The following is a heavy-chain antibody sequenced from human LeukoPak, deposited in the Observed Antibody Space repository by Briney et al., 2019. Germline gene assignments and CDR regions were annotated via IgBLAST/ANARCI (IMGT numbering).Heavy chain of an antibody. Sequence: SETLSLTCTVSGGSISSYYWSWIRQPPGKGLEWIGYIYYSGSTNYNPSLKSRVTISVDTSKNQFSLKLSSVTAADTAVYYCASSDSSGYYSSGDYYYYYMDVWGKGTTATVSS. D-gene: IGHD3-22*01. CDR2: IYYSGST. CDR3: ASSDSSGYYSSGDYYYYYMDV. CDR1: GGSISSYY. V-gene: IGHV4-59*01. J-gene: IGHJ6*03.